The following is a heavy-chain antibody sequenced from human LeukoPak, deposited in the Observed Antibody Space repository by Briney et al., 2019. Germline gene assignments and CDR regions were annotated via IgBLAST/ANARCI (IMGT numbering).Heavy chain of an antibody. CDR3: AKGQWELAAGDYFGY. CDR1: GFTFSSYA. J-gene: IGHJ4*02. CDR2: ISGSGGST. D-gene: IGHD1-26*01. V-gene: IGHV3-23*01. Sequence: PGGSLRLSCAASGFTFSSYAMSWVRQAPGKGLEWVSAISGSGGSTYYADSVKGRFTISRDNSKNTLYPQMNSLRAEDTAVYYCAKGQWELAAGDYFGYWGQGTLVTVSS.